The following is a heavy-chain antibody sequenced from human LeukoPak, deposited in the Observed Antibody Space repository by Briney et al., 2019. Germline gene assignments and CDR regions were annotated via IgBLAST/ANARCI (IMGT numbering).Heavy chain of an antibody. D-gene: IGHD6-19*01. CDR1: GGSFSGYY. CDR3: ARGYSSGWYGY. Sequence: SETLSLTCAVYGGSFSGYYWSWIRQPPGKGLEWIGEINHSGSTNYNPSLKSRVTISVDTSKNQFSLKLSSVTAADTAVYYCARGYSSGWYGYWGQGTLVTVSS. CDR2: INHSGST. J-gene: IGHJ4*02. V-gene: IGHV4-34*01.